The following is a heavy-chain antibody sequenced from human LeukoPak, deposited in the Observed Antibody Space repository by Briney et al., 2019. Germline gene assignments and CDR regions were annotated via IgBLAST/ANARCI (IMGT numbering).Heavy chain of an antibody. J-gene: IGHJ4*02. Sequence: GGSLRLSCAASGFTFSSYAMSWVRQAPGKGLEWVANIRQDESEKYYMDSVKGRFTISRDNAKNSLYLQMNSLRVEDTAIYYCVRSLSGYYFDSWGQGTLVTVSS. CDR3: VRSLSGYYFDS. CDR2: IRQDESEK. CDR1: GFTFSSYA. V-gene: IGHV3-7*01. D-gene: IGHD3-10*01.